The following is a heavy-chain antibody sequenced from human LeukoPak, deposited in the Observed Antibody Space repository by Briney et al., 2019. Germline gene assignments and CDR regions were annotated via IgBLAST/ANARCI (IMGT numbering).Heavy chain of an antibody. D-gene: IGHD2-21*02. V-gene: IGHV3-23*01. CDR1: GFAFYDYA. CDR2: INDNGAET. CDR3: AKGHGVVTFNELFS. J-gene: IGHJ4*02. Sequence: GSLRLSCAASGFAFYDYAMSWVRQPPGKGLEWVSGINDNGAETFYADSVKGRLTISRDNSRSTLYLQMNNLRADDTAVYYCAKGHGVVTFNELFSWGQGTLVTVSS.